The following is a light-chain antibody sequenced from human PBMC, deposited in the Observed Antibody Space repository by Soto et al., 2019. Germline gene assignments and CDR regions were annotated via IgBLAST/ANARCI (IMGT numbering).Light chain of an antibody. CDR2: QTS. CDR1: QYINTR. J-gene: IGKJ1*01. Sequence: EIVLPQSPATLSSFPGDRVTLSCRASQYINTRLAWYQHRPGQAPRLLLYQTSIRAAGIPARFSASGSGADFCLTISDVQPEDFALYYLDQRQSWPRIFGQGTKVDIK. V-gene: IGKV3-11*01. CDR3: DQRQSWPRI.